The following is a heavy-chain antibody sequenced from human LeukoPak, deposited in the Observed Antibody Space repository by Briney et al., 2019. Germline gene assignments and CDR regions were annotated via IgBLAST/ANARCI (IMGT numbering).Heavy chain of an antibody. CDR3: ARDLAYYYGSGNFYSRDY. Sequence: GASVKVSFKTSGYRFTSYGISWVRQAPGQGLEWMGIINPSSGSTNYAQKFQGRVTMTRDTSTSTVYMELSSLRSEDTAFYYCARDLAYYYGSGNFYSRDYWGQGTLITVSS. D-gene: IGHD3-10*01. J-gene: IGHJ4*02. CDR1: GYRFTSYG. V-gene: IGHV1-46*01. CDR2: INPSSGST.